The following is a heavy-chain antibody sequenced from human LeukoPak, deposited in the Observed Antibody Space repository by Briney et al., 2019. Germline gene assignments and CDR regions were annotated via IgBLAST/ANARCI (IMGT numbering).Heavy chain of an antibody. CDR1: GFTFSSYS. CDR3: ATLGQQLVEGDDAFDI. D-gene: IGHD6-13*01. J-gene: IGHJ3*02. V-gene: IGHV3-21*01. Sequence: GGSLRLSCAASGFTFSSYSMNWVRQAPGKGLEWVSSISSSSSYKYYAASVKARFPISRDNAKNSLYLQMNSLRAEDTAVYYCATLGQQLVEGDDAFDIWGQGTMVTVSS. CDR2: ISSSSSYK.